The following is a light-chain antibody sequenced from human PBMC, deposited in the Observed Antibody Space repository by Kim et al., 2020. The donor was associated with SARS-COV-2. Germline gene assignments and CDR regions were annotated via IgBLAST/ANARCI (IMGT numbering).Light chain of an antibody. Sequence: EIVMTQSPATLSVSPGERATLSCRASQNINSNLVWYQQKPGQAPRLLIYGASTRATGIPARFSGSGSGTEFTLTISSLQSEDFAVYYCQQYNNWPRTFGQGTKVYIK. V-gene: IGKV3-15*01. CDR1: QNINSN. J-gene: IGKJ1*01. CDR3: QQYNNWPRT. CDR2: GAS.